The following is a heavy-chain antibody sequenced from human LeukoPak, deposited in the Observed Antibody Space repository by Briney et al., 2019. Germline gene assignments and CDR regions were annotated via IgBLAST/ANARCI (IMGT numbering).Heavy chain of an antibody. J-gene: IGHJ4*02. D-gene: IGHD3-22*01. CDR3: AKDAFDSSGYKIGMDRDY. V-gene: IGHV3-23*01. Sequence: GGSLRPSCAVSGFTPSSYAISSGRETPGERLEWVSAISGSGGSTYYADSVKGRFTISRDNSKNTLYLQMNSLRAEDTAVYYCAKDAFDSSGYKIGMDRDYWGQGTLVTVSS. CDR2: ISGSGGST. CDR1: GFTPSSYA.